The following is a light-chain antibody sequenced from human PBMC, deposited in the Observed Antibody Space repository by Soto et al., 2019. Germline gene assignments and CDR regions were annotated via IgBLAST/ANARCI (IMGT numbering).Light chain of an antibody. CDR1: QGISSY. J-gene: IGKJ5*01. CDR2: AAS. CDR3: LQYYSYLIT. V-gene: IGKV1-8*01. Sequence: AIRMTQSPSSFSASTGDRVTITCRASQGISSYLAWYQQKPAKAPKLLIYAASTLQSGVPSRFRGSGSGTDFTLTICCLQSEDFATYYCLQYYSYLITFGQGTRLEIK.